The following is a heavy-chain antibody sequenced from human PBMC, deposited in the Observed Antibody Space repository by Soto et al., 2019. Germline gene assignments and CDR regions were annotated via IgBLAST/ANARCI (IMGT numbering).Heavy chain of an antibody. V-gene: IGHV1-2*04. D-gene: IGHD3-22*01. Sequence: ASVKVSCKASGYTFTGYYMHWVRQAPGQGLEWMGWINPNSGGTNYAQKFQGWVTMTRDTSISTAYMELSRLRSDDTAVYYCAGGGVYYYDSSGYPNGGAFDIWGQGTMVTVSS. CDR3: AGGGVYYYDSSGYPNGGAFDI. CDR1: GYTFTGYY. CDR2: INPNSGGT. J-gene: IGHJ3*02.